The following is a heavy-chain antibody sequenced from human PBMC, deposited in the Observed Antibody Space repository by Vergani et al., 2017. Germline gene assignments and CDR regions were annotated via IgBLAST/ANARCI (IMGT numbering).Heavy chain of an antibody. J-gene: IGHJ5*02. CDR2: ISGSGGST. CDR1: GFTFSSCA. Sequence: EVQLLESGGGLVQPGGSLRLSCAASGFTFSSCAMSWVRQAPGKGLEWVSGISGSGGSTYYADSVKGRFTISRDNSKNTLYLQMNSLRAEDTAVYYCAKDRGGKEKGIAAAGSWFDPWGQGTLVTVSS. D-gene: IGHD6-13*01. CDR3: AKDRGGKEKGIAAAGSWFDP. V-gene: IGHV3-23*01.